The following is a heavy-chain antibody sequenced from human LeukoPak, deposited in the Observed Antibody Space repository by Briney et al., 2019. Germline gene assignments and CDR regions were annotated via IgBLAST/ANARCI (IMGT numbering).Heavy chain of an antibody. V-gene: IGHV3-20*04. Sequence: GGSLRLSCAASGFTFHDHGMSWVRQVPGKGLEWISALNWNGDNTGYADSVKGRFTISRDNAKKSLYLQMNSLTAEDTAYYYCAREEGPYFDCWGQGTLVTVSS. CDR2: LNWNGDNT. J-gene: IGHJ4*02. CDR1: GFTFHDHG. CDR3: AREEGPYFDC.